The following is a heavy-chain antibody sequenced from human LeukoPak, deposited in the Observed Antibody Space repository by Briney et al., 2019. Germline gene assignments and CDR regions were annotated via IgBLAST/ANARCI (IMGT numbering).Heavy chain of an antibody. Sequence: GGSLRLSCAASGFTFSSYWMHWVRQAPGKGLVWVSRINSDMSTTTYADSVKGRSTISRDNAKNTLYLQMNSLRAEDTAVYYCARAGRGLRYFDWLTYDYWGQGTLVTVSS. CDR2: INSDMSTT. CDR1: GFTFSSYW. CDR3: ARAGRGLRYFDWLTYDY. J-gene: IGHJ4*02. V-gene: IGHV3-74*01. D-gene: IGHD3-9*01.